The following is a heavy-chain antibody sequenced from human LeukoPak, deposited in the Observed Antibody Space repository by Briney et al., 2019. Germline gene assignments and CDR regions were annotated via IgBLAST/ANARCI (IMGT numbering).Heavy chain of an antibody. V-gene: IGHV3-9*01. Sequence: GGSLRLSCAASGFTFDDYAMHWVRQAPGKGLEWVSGISWNSGSIGYADSVKGRFTISRDNAKNSLYLRMNSLRAEDTALYYCGKDIGRPAAAPYDYWGQGTLVTVSS. CDR2: ISWNSGSI. CDR1: GFTFDDYA. CDR3: GKDIGRPAAAPYDY. D-gene: IGHD2-2*01. J-gene: IGHJ4*02.